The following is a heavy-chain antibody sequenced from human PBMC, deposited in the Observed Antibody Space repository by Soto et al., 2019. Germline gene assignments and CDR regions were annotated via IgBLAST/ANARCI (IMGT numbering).Heavy chain of an antibody. Sequence: GGSVKVSCKASGYTFTSYDINWVRRATGQGLEWMGWMNPNSGNTGYAQKFQGRVTMTRNTSISTAYMELSSLRSEDTAVYYCARGPQIGYYYYYYMDVWGKGTTVTVSS. CDR2: MNPNSGNT. CDR1: GYTFTSYD. J-gene: IGHJ6*03. D-gene: IGHD3-22*01. CDR3: ARGPQIGYYYYYYMDV. V-gene: IGHV1-8*01.